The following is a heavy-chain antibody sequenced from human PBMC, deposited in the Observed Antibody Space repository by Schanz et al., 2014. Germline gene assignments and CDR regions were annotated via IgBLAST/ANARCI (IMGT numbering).Heavy chain of an antibody. CDR3: VRVSFADPRLYRGMDRDIDY. CDR2: ISGSGAST. J-gene: IGHJ4*02. CDR1: GFTFTTYA. D-gene: IGHD5-18*01. Sequence: EVQLLESGGGLVEPGGSLRLSCAASGFTFTTYAMSWVRQAPGKGLEWVSGISGSGASTYYADSVKGRFTISRDNSNKTVDLQMNSLRAEDTAVYYCVRVSFADPRLYRGMDRDIDYWGQGTLVTVSS. V-gene: IGHV3-23*01.